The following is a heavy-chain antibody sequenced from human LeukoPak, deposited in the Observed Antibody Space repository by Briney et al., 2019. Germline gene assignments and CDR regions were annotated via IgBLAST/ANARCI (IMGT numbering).Heavy chain of an antibody. V-gene: IGHV3-30*18. CDR1: GFTFSSSG. CDR3: AKARITMVPAMDV. D-gene: IGHD3-10*01. CDR2: ISYDGSNK. Sequence: GGSLRLSCAASGFTFSSSGMHWVRQAPGKGPEWVALISYDGSNKYYADSVKGRFTISRDNSKNTLYLQMNSLRAEDTAVYYCAKARITMVPAMDVWGQGTTVTVSS. J-gene: IGHJ6*02.